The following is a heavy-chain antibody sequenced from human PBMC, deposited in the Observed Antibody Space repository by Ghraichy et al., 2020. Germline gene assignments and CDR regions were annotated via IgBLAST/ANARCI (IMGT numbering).Heavy chain of an antibody. V-gene: IGHV4-61*01. Sequence: SETLSLTCTVSGGSVSSGSYYWSWIRQPPGKGLEWIGYIYYSGSTNYNPSLKSRVTISVDTSKNQFSLKLSSVTAADTAVYYCARVPFAYCGGDCHSGWYYFDYWGQGALVTVSS. J-gene: IGHJ4*02. D-gene: IGHD2-21*01. CDR3: ARVPFAYCGGDCHSGWYYFDY. CDR2: IYYSGST. CDR1: GGSVSSGSYY.